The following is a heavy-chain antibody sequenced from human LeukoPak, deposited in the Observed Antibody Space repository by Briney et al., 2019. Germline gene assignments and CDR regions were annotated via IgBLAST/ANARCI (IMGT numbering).Heavy chain of an antibody. D-gene: IGHD3-10*01. J-gene: IGHJ4*02. V-gene: IGHV5-51*07. CDR1: GYSFTSYW. Sequence: GESLKISCKGSGYSFTSYWIGWVHQMPGKGLEWMGIIYPSDSDTRYSPSFQGQVTISADKSITTAYLQWSSLKASDTAMYYCALYGSGSYHFGQFDEWGQGTLVTVSS. CDR2: IYPSDSDT. CDR3: ALYGSGSYHFGQFDE.